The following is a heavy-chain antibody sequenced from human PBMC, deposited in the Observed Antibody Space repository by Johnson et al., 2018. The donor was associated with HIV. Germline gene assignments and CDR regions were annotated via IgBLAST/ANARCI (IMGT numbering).Heavy chain of an antibody. CDR3: ARPGVVVTPPDAFDI. CDR1: GFTFSDYY. V-gene: IGHV3-11*04. J-gene: IGHJ3*02. D-gene: IGHD3-22*01. Sequence: QVHLVESGGGLVKPGGSLRLSCAASGFTFSDYYMSWIRQAPGKGLEWVSYISSSGSTIYYADSVKCRFTISRDNATNSLYLQMNSLRAEDTAVYYCARPGVVVTPPDAFDIWGQGTMVTVSS. CDR2: ISSSGSTI.